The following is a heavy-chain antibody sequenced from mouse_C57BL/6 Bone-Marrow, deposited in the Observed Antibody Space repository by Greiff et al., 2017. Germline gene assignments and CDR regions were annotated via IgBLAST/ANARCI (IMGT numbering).Heavy chain of an antibody. CDR1: GYTFTSYW. Sequence: QVQLQQPGAELVKPGASVKVSCKASGYTFTSYWMHWVKQRPGQGLEWIGSIHPSDSDTNYNQKFKGKATLTVDKSSSTAYMQLCILTSEASAFYYCAITSFYSKGYWGKGTTLTVSS. J-gene: IGHJ2*01. CDR2: IHPSDSDT. V-gene: IGHV1-74*01. D-gene: IGHD2-5*01. CDR3: AITSFYSKGY.